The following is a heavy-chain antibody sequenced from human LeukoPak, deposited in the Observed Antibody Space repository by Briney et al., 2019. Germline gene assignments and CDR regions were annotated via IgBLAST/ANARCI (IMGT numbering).Heavy chain of an antibody. J-gene: IGHJ3*01. Sequence: GASVKVSCKASGYNFISYGVSWVRQAPGQGLEWMGWVSGYNGNTNYAQKMEYRVIMTTDPATSTAYMELRDLRSGDTAVHYCARSGFCTSSSCYRESDGLDFWGQGTMVTVSS. V-gene: IGHV1-18*01. CDR2: VSGYNGNT. D-gene: IGHD2-2*01. CDR1: GYNFISYG. CDR3: ARSGFCTSSSCYRESDGLDF.